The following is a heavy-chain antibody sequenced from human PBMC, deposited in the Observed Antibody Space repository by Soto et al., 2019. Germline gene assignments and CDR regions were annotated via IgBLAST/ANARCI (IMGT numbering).Heavy chain of an antibody. CDR2: GSYSGTT. J-gene: IGHJ4*02. Sequence: AETLSVTCTFSGVSVSIGSFSWAWIRQPPGKGLEWIGFGSYSGTTNYKPSLKSRVTISVDTSRSQISLKVSSLTAADTAVYYCARGETVTQFDYWGRGTLVTVSS. CDR1: GVSVSIGSFS. V-gene: IGHV4-61*01. CDR3: ARGETVTQFDY. D-gene: IGHD4-17*01.